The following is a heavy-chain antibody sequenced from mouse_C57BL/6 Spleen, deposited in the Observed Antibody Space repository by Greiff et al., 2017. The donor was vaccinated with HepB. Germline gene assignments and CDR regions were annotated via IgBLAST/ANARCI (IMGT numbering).Heavy chain of an antibody. D-gene: IGHD1-1*01. CDR1: GYTFTSYW. CDR2: INPSNGGT. J-gene: IGHJ3*01. V-gene: IGHV1-53*01. CDR3: ARSNGSSYVGFAY. Sequence: VQLQESGTELVKPGASVKLSCKASGYTFTSYWMHWVKQRPGQGLEWIGNINPSNGGTNYNEKFKSKATLTVDKSSSTAYMQLSSLTSEDSAVYYCARSNGSSYVGFAYWGQGTLVTVSA.